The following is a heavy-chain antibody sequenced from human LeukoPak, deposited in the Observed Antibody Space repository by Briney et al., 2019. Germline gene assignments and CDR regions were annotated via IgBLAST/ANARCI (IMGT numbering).Heavy chain of an antibody. CDR2: IYYSGST. CDR1: GGSISSYY. D-gene: IGHD6-19*01. CDR3: ARQTSSGWYGLTYFDY. Sequence: SETLSLTCTVSGGSISSYYWGWIRQPPGKGLEWIGSIYYSGSTYYNPSLKSRVTISVDTSKNQFSLKLSSVTAADTAVYYCARQTSSGWYGLTYFDYWGQGTLVTVSS. J-gene: IGHJ4*02. V-gene: IGHV4-39*01.